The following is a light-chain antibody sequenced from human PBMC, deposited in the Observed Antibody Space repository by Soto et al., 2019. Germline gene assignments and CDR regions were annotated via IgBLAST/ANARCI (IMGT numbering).Light chain of an antibody. Sequence: EIVLTQSPATLSLSPGERATLSCRASQSVSSYLAWYQQKPGQAPRLLIYDASNRATGIPARFSGSGSGTDFTITISSLEPEDFAVYYCQQRSNWPPTFGGGNKVESK. CDR3: QQRSNWPPT. CDR1: QSVSSY. CDR2: DAS. V-gene: IGKV3-11*01. J-gene: IGKJ4*01.